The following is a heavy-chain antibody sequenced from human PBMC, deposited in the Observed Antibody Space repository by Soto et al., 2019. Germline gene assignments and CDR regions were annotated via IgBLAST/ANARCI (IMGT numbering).Heavy chain of an antibody. D-gene: IGHD2-21*02. CDR1: GGSISSGDYY. CDR3: ARDELIGRVCGGDCSTSDYYYGMDV. V-gene: IGHV4-30-4*01. CDR2: IYYSGST. J-gene: IGHJ6*02. Sequence: QVQLQESGPGLVKPSQTLSLTCTVSGGSISSGDYYWSWIRQPPGKGLEWIGYIYYSGSTCYNPSLKRRVTISVDTSKNQFSLKLSSVTAADTAVYYCARDELIGRVCGGDCSTSDYYYGMDVWGQGTTVTVSS.